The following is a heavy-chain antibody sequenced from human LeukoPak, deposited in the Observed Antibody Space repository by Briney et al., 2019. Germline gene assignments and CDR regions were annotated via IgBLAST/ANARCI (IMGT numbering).Heavy chain of an antibody. CDR2: INHSGST. Sequence: PSETLSLTCAVYGGSFSIYYWSWIRQPPGKGLEWIGEINHSGSTNYNPSLKSRVTISVDTSKNQFSLKLSSVTAADTAVYYCARGGGYSSSWSYWGQGTLVTVSS. CDR1: GGSFSIYY. J-gene: IGHJ4*02. V-gene: IGHV4-34*01. CDR3: ARGGGYSSSWSY. D-gene: IGHD6-13*01.